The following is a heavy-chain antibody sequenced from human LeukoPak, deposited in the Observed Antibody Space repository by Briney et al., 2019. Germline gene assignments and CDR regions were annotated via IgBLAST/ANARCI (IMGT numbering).Heavy chain of an antibody. CDR3: ARDLEKYNWNLGDY. J-gene: IGHJ4*02. V-gene: IGHV1-18*01. D-gene: IGHD1-1*01. Sequence: ASVKVSCKASGYTFTSYGISWVRQAPGQGLEWMRWISAYNGNTNYAQKLQGRVTMTTDTYTSTAYMELRSLRSDDTAVYYCARDLEKYNWNLGDYWGQGTLVTVSS. CDR2: ISAYNGNT. CDR1: GYTFTSYG.